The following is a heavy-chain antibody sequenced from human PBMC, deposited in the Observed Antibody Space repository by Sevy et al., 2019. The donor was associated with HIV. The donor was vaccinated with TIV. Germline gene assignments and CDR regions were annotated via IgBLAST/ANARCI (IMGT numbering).Heavy chain of an antibody. V-gene: IGHV3-23*01. D-gene: IGHD6-13*01. Sequence: GSLRLSCAASGFTFSGYAMSWVRQAPGKGLEWVSAISGSGGSTYYADSVKGRFTISRDNSKNTLYLQMNSLRAEDTAVYYCAKVWKGQQLVGFDYWGQGTLVTVSS. J-gene: IGHJ4*02. CDR3: AKVWKGQQLVGFDY. CDR2: ISGSGGST. CDR1: GFTFSGYA.